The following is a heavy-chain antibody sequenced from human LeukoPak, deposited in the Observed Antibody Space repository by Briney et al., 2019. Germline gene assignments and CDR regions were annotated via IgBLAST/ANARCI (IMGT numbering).Heavy chain of an antibody. CDR1: GGSFSGYY. D-gene: IGHD3-10*01. CDR2: INHSGST. Sequence: PSETLSLTCAVYGGSFSGYYWSWIRQPPGKGLEWIGEINHSGSTNYNPSLKSRVTMSVDTSKNQFSLKLSSVTAADTAVYYCARGYYGSGSYYKVYWYFDLWGRGTLVTVSS. V-gene: IGHV4-34*01. J-gene: IGHJ2*01. CDR3: ARGYYGSGSYYKVYWYFDL.